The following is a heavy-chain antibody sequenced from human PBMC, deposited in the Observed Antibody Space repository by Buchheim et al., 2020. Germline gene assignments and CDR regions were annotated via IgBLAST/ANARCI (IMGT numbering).Heavy chain of an antibody. CDR3: ARERLDYYDSSGYYYSYYFDY. J-gene: IGHJ4*02. CDR1: GFTVSSNY. Sequence: EVQLVESGGGLVQPGGSLRLSCAASGFTVSSNYMSWVRQAPGKGVVWVSVIYSGGSTYYADSVKGRFTISRDNSKNQLYLQMNSLRAEDTAVYYCARERLDYYDSSGYYYSYYFDYWGQGTL. CDR2: IYSGGST. D-gene: IGHD3-22*01. V-gene: IGHV3-66*01.